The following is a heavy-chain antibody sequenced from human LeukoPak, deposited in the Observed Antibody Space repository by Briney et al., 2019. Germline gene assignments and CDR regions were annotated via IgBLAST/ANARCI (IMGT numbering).Heavy chain of an antibody. CDR2: TYYRSKWYN. J-gene: IGHJ4*02. D-gene: IGHD6-13*01. Sequence: SQTLSLTCAISGDSVSSNSAAWSWIRQSPSRGLEWLGRTYYRSKWYNDYAVSVKSRITINPDTSKNQFSLQLNSVTPEDTAVYYCARDRYSSINSKGDYFDYWGQGTLVTVSP. V-gene: IGHV6-1*01. CDR1: GDSVSSNSAA. CDR3: ARDRYSSINSKGDYFDY.